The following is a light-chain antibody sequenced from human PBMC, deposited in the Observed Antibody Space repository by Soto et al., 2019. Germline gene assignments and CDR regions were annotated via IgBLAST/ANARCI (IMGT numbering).Light chain of an antibody. CDR1: SSNIGTYY. V-gene: IGLV1-47*01. Sequence: QLVLTQPPSVSATPGQRVTISCSGSSSNIGTYYVYWYQQLPGTAPKVLIYRNNQRPSGVPDRFSGSKSGTSASLAISGLRSEDEADYYCAAWDDSLSGHVVFGGGTKLTVL. CDR2: RNN. J-gene: IGLJ2*01. CDR3: AAWDDSLSGHVV.